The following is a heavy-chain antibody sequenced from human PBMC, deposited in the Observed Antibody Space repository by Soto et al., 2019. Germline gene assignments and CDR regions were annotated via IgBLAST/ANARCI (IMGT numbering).Heavy chain of an antibody. CDR1: GFTFSNAW. Sequence: GGSLRLSCAASGFTFSNAWMSWVRQAPGKGLEWVGRIKSKTDGGTTDYAAPVKGRFTISRDDSKNTLYLQMNSLKTEDTAVYYCTTDTYCGGDCYFIFDYWGQGTLVTVSS. D-gene: IGHD2-21*01. J-gene: IGHJ4*02. CDR2: IKSKTDGGTT. CDR3: TTDTYCGGDCYFIFDY. V-gene: IGHV3-15*01.